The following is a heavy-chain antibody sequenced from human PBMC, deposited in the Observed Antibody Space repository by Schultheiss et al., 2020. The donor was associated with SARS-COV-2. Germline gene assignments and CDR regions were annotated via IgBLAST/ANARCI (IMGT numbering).Heavy chain of an antibody. D-gene: IGHD3-10*01. V-gene: IGHV3-30*03. CDR2: ISYDGSNK. CDR1: GFTFSSYG. Sequence: GESLKISCAASGFTFSSYGMHWVRQAPGKGLEWVSVISYDGSNKYYADSVKGRFTISRDNAKNSLYLQMNSLRAEDTAVYYCAREGFYYGSGSYYGMDVWGQGTTVTVSS. J-gene: IGHJ6*02. CDR3: AREGFYYGSGSYYGMDV.